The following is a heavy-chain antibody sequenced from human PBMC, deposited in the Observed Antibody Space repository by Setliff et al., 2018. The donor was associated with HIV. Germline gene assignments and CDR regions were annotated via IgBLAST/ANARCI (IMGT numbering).Heavy chain of an antibody. Sequence: SGPTLVNPTQTLTLTCTFSGFSLTTSGMCVSWIRQPPGKALEWLALIYWDDDKRYSPSLKSRLTITKDTSKNQVVLTMTNMDPVDTATYYCAHRKYSNYYYYMTSGAKGPRSPSP. D-gene: IGHD4-4*01. CDR1: GFSLTTSGMC. CDR3: AHRKYSNYYYYMTS. V-gene: IGHV2-5*08. J-gene: IGHJ6*03. CDR2: IYWDDDK.